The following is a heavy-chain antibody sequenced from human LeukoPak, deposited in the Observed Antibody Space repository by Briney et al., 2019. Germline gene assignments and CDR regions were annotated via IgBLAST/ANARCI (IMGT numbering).Heavy chain of an antibody. V-gene: IGHV4-38-2*02. CDR2: IYHSGST. D-gene: IGHD2-15*01. CDR1: GYSISSGYY. Sequence: SETLSLTCTVSGYSISSGYYWGWIRQPPGKGLAWIGSIYHSGSTYYNPSLKSRVTISVDTSKNQFSLKLSSVTAADTAVYYCARVVRAQWWANNWGQGTLVTVSS. J-gene: IGHJ4*02. CDR3: ARVVRAQWWANN.